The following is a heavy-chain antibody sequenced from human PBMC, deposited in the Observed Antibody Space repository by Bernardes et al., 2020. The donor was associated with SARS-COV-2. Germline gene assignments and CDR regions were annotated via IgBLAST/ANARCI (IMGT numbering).Heavy chain of an antibody. CDR1: GFTFSGYA. J-gene: IGHJ4*02. CDR3: AKVAGDYGDYLDY. D-gene: IGHD4-17*01. V-gene: IGHV3-9*01. Sequence: GGSLRLSCTASGFTFSGYAMHWVRQAPGKGLEWVSGISWSSGSICYADSVKGRFTISRDNAKNSLYLQMNSLRAEDTALYYCAKVAGDYGDYLDYWGQGTLVTVSA. CDR2: ISWSSGSI.